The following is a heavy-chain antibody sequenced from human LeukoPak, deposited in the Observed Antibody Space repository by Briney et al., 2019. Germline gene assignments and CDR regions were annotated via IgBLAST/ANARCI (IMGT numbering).Heavy chain of an antibody. J-gene: IGHJ4*02. CDR3: ARGLSGYSSASFDY. Sequence: NPSQTLCLTCTVSGGSISNGDYSWTWIRQHPGKGLEWIGYIYYSGSTHYNPSLKSRVTISVDTSKNQFSLKLTSVTAADTAVYYCARGLSGYSSASFDYWGQGTLVTVSS. CDR2: IYYSGST. CDR1: GGSISNGDYS. D-gene: IGHD5-18*01. V-gene: IGHV4-31*03.